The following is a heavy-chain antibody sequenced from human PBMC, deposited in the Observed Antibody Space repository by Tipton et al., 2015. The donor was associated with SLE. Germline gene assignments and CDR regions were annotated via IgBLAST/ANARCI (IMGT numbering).Heavy chain of an antibody. CDR3: ARGLRTFPRLDI. J-gene: IGHJ3*02. D-gene: IGHD4-17*01. CDR1: GGSIASGSYY. Sequence: TLSLTCTVSGGSIASGSYYWSWIRQPAGRALEWIGRINTSGSPTYNPPLKGRLTLSLDTSKNHFSLNLSSVTAADTALYYCARGLRTFPRLDIWGLGTKVTVSS. V-gene: IGHV4-61*02. CDR2: INTSGSP.